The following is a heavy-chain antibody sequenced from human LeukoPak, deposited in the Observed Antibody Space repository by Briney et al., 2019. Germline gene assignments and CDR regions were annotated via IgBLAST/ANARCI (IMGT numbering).Heavy chain of an antibody. CDR2: ISYDGSNK. J-gene: IGHJ3*02. CDR1: GFTFSSYA. Sequence: PGGSLRLSCAASGFTFSSYAMHWVRQAPGKGLEWVAVISYDGSNKYYADSVKGRFTISRDNSKNTLYLQMNSLRAEDTAVYYCAKLTAAAGTDAFDIWGQGTMVTVSS. V-gene: IGHV3-30-3*02. D-gene: IGHD6-13*01. CDR3: AKLTAAAGTDAFDI.